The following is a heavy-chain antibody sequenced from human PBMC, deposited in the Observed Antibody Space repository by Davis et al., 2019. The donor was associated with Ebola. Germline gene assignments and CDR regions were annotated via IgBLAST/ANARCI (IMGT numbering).Heavy chain of an antibody. J-gene: IGHJ4*02. CDR3: ASSGGDDSSFFY. V-gene: IGHV3-33*08. D-gene: IGHD6-6*01. CDR2: IWYDGSNK. Sequence: GGSLRLSCAASGFTFSSYSMNWVRQAPGKGLEWVAVIWYDGSNKYYADSVKGRFTISRDNSKNTLYLQMNSLRAEDTAVYYCASSGGDDSSFFYWGQGTLVTVSS. CDR1: GFTFSSYS.